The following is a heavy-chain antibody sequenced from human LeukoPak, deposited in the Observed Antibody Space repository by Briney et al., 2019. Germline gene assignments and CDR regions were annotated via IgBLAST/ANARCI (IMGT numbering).Heavy chain of an antibody. CDR3: ARDHHIGAAGSYWYFDL. J-gene: IGHJ2*01. D-gene: IGHD6-13*01. CDR1: GYTFTSYA. V-gene: IGHV1-3*01. Sequence: ASVKVSCKASGYTFTSYAMHWVRQAPGQRLEWMGWIDAGNGNTKYSQKFQGRVTVTRDTSASTAYMELSSLRSEDTAVYYCARDHHIGAAGSYWYFDLWGRGTLVTVSS. CDR2: IDAGNGNT.